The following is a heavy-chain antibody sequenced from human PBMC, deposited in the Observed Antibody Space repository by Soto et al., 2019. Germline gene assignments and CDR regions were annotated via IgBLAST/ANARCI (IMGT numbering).Heavy chain of an antibody. CDR3: ARDEVRNYDFSHYMDV. CDR1: GFTVSSNY. D-gene: IGHD3-3*01. J-gene: IGHJ6*03. CDR2: IYSGGST. Sequence: EVQLVESGGGLVQPGGSLRLSCAASGFTVSSNYMSWVRQAPGKGLEWVSVIYSGGSTYYADSVKGRFTISRHNSMNTLYLQMNCLRAEDTAVYYCARDEVRNYDFSHYMDVWGKGTTVTVSS. V-gene: IGHV3-53*04.